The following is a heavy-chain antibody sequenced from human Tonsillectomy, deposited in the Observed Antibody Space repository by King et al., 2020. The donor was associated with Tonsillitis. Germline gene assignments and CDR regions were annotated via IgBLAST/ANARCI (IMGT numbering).Heavy chain of an antibody. Sequence: QLQESGPGLVKPSETLSLTCTVSGGSISSYYWSWIRQPPGKGLEWIGYVYYSGSTNYNPSLKSRVTISVDTSKNQFSLKLSSVTAADTAVYSCASFENGRFPSSYFDSWGRGTLVTVSS. D-gene: IGHD1-26*01. V-gene: IGHV4-59*01. J-gene: IGHJ4*02. CDR3: ASFENGRFPSSYFDS. CDR1: GGSISSYY. CDR2: VYYSGST.